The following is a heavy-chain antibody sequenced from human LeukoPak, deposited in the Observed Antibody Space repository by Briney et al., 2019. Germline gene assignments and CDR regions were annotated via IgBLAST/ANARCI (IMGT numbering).Heavy chain of an antibody. CDR1: GFTFSNYA. CDR2: ISSGSSYI. Sequence: PGGSLRLSCAASGFTFSNYAMNWVRQAPGKGVEWVSSISSGSSYIYYADSVKGRFNISRDNAKNSVNLQMNSLRAEDTALYYCARVSRYDSTGYYPYYFDYWGQGTLVTVSS. CDR3: ARVSRYDSTGYYPYYFDY. J-gene: IGHJ4*02. D-gene: IGHD3-22*01. V-gene: IGHV3-21*01.